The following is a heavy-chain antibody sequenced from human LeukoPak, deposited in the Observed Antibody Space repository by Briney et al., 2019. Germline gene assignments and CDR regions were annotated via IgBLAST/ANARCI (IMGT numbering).Heavy chain of an antibody. CDR2: ISGSGGST. J-gene: IGHJ4*02. D-gene: IGHD1-1*01. CDR3: AKNPSERGYYFDY. V-gene: IGHV3-23*01. Sequence: GGSLRLSCAASGFTFSSYAMSWVRQAPGKGLEWVSAISGSGGSTYYADSVKGRFTISRDNSKNTLYLQMSSLRAEDTAVYYCAKNPSERGYYFDYWGQGTLVTVSS. CDR1: GFTFSSYA.